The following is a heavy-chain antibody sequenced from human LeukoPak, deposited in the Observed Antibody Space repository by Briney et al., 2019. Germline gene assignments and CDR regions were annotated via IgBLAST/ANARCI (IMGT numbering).Heavy chain of an antibody. D-gene: IGHD2-2*01. J-gene: IGHJ4*02. CDR2: ISSSSSYI. CDR3: PRDSASSLSFQDY. CDR1: GFTFSSYS. V-gene: IGHV3-21*01. Sequence: GGSLRLSCAASGFTFSSYSMDWVRQAPGKGLEWVSSISSSSSYIYYTDSVKGRFTTPRDNAKNPLYLQMNSLRPEATAVYSCPRDSASSLSFQDYWGQGTLVTVSS.